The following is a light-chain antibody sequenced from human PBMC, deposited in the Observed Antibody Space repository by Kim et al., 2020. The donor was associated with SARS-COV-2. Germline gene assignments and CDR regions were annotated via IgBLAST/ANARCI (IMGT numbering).Light chain of an antibody. V-gene: IGKV3-15*01. J-gene: IGKJ2*01. Sequence: SVAPGERSAFSCRASRSVGGSLAWYQQNPGQAPGLLIYGTSARASGIPARFSGSGSGTEYTLTISSLQSEDFAMYYCQQYNKWPDTFGQGTKLEIK. CDR2: GTS. CDR3: QQYNKWPDT. CDR1: RSVGGS.